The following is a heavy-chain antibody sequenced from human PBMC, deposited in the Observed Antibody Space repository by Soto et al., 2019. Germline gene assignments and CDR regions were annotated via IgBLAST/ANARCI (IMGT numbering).Heavy chain of an antibody. CDR2: IYYSGST. D-gene: IGHD3-9*01. Sequence: SEPLSLTCTVSGGSISSSSYYWGWIRQPPGKGLERIGSIYYSGSTYYNPSLKSLVTISVDTSKNQFSLKLSSVTAAETAVYYCARYWTLRRYLYYYGMDVWGQGTTVT. CDR3: ARYWTLRRYLYYYGMDV. V-gene: IGHV4-39*01. CDR1: GGSISSSSYY. J-gene: IGHJ6*02.